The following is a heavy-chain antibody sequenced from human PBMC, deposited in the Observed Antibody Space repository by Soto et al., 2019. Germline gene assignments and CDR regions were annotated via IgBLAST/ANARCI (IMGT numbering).Heavy chain of an antibody. CDR1: GFIFDNYA. CDR3: AKIKQGYFDY. J-gene: IGHJ4*02. Sequence: EVQLLESGGGLVQPGGSLRLSCAASGFIFDNYAMNWVRQAPGKGLEWISTISGGGGATYYADSVKGRFTISGDSSKSTVYLQMHGLRAEDTAIYYCAKIKQGYFDYWGQGTHVIVSS. V-gene: IGHV3-23*01. CDR2: ISGGGGAT.